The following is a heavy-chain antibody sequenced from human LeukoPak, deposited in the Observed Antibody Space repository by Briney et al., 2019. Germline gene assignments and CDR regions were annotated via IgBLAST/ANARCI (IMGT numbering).Heavy chain of an antibody. CDR3: TTYRSGHF. CDR2: ISNKTSKYAI. J-gene: IGHJ4*02. CDR1: GFTFSSHS. V-gene: IGHV3-73*01. D-gene: IGHD6-19*01. Sequence: PGGSLRLSCAASGFTFSSHSMNWVRQSSGKGLEWVGRISNKTSKYAIVYGVSVRGRFTIYRDDSQNTAYLQMSSLKIDDTAVYYCTTYRSGHFWGQGTLVTVSS.